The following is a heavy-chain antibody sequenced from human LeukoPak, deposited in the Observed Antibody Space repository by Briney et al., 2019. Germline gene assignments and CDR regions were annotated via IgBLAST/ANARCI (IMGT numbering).Heavy chain of an antibody. CDR1: GFTFSSNG. D-gene: IGHD3-16*01. J-gene: IGHJ6*04. Sequence: GGSLRLSCAASGFTFSSNGRNWVRQAPGKGLEWVAVIWYDGSNKYYADSVKGRFTISRDNSKNTLYLQMNSLRAEDTAVYYCASQATIRGSRYYYGMDVWGKGTTVTVSS. V-gene: IGHV3-33*01. CDR3: ASQATIRGSRYYYGMDV. CDR2: IWYDGSNK.